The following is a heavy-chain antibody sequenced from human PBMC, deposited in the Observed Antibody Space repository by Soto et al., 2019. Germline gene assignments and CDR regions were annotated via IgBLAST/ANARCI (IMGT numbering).Heavy chain of an antibody. CDR3: ARGGVDYAMDV. V-gene: IGHV3-30-3*01. CDR1: GFTFSRYT. D-gene: IGHD2-8*01. CDR2: ISYDESNQ. J-gene: IGHJ6*02. Sequence: GGSLRLSCAASGFTFSRYTMHWVCQAPGKGLEWVALISYDESNQYYADSVKGRFTISRDTSKNTLYLQMNSLRPEDTAVYYCARGGVDYAMDVWGQGTTVTVSS.